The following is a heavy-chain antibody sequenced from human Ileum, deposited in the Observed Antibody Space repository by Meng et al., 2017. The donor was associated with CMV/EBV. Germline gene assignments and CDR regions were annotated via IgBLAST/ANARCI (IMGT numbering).Heavy chain of an antibody. V-gene: IGHV4-34*01. CDR1: GESFSGYY. Sequence: GSLRLSCAVYGESFSGYYWNWIRQPPGKGLEWIGEINHSGTTNYNPSLKNRVSISVDMSKNQFSLKLNSVTAADTAVYYCARGCGGGCYSPYYFYYGMDVWGRGTTVTVSS. CDR3: ARGCGGGCYSPYYFYYGMDV. J-gene: IGHJ6*02. CDR2: INHSGTT. D-gene: IGHD2-21*01.